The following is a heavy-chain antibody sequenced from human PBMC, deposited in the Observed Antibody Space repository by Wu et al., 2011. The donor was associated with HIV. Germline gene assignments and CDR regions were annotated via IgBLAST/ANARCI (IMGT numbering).Heavy chain of an antibody. J-gene: IGHJ4*02. D-gene: IGHD3-22*01. Sequence: QVQLVQSGAEVKKPGSSVKVSCKASGGTFSSYAINWVRQAPGQGLEWMGWINPKIGGTNYAHKFQGRVTMTRDTSISTAFMELSRLTSDDTAVYYCARDIGPDYDTSAYYVSETYTFDYWGQGTLVTVSS. V-gene: IGHV1-2*07. CDR2: INPKIGGT. CDR1: GGTFSSYA. CDR3: ARDIGPDYDTSAYYVSETYTFDY.